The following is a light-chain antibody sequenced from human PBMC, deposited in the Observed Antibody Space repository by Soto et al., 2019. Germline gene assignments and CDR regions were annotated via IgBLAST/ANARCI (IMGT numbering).Light chain of an antibody. V-gene: IGKV3-15*01. CDR1: RGISSN. CDR2: DAS. J-gene: IGKJ1*01. Sequence: IVRTQSTATLSVSPGERGTLSCRASRGISSNLAWYQQKPGQAPRLLIYDASTRATGIPARFSGSGSGTEFTLTISRLEPEDFAVYYCQQYGNSPQTFGQGTKVDI. CDR3: QQYGNSPQT.